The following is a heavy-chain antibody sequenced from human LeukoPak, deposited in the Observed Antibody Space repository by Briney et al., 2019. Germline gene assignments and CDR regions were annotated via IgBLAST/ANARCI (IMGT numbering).Heavy chain of an antibody. Sequence: PSETLSLTCAVYGGSFSGYYWSWIRQPPGKGLEWIGEINHSGSTNYNPSLKSRVTISVDTSKNQFSLKLSSVTAADTAVYYCARDRGSSGSGWFDPWGQGTLVTVSS. D-gene: IGHD5-12*01. CDR3: ARDRGSSGSGWFDP. J-gene: IGHJ5*02. CDR1: GGSFSGYY. V-gene: IGHV4-34*01. CDR2: INHSGST.